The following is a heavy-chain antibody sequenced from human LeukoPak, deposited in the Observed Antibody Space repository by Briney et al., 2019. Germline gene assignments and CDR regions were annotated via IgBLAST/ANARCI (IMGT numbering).Heavy chain of an antibody. CDR3: ARNYCSSTSCYTRVTYYFDY. V-gene: IGHV1-18*01. Sequence: GASVKVSCKASGYTFTSYGISWVRQAPGQGLEWMGWISAYNGNTNYAQKLQGRVTMTTDTSTSTAYMELRSLRSDDTAVYYCARNYCSSTSCYTRVTYYFDYWGQGTLVIVSS. J-gene: IGHJ4*02. CDR1: GYTFTSYG. D-gene: IGHD2-2*02. CDR2: ISAYNGNT.